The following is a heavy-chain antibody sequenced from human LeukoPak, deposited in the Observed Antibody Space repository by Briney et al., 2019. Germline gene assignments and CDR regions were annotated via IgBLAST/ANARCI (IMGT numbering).Heavy chain of an antibody. V-gene: IGHV3-73*01. Sequence: GGSLRLSCAASGFTFSGSAMHWFRQPSGKGLNGVAGIRSKANSYATEYAASVKGRFTISRDDSKNTAYLQMNSLKTEDTAVYYCTRLVSSSGRNNWFDPWGQGTLVTVSS. J-gene: IGHJ5*02. CDR1: GFTFSGSA. CDR2: IRSKANSYAT. CDR3: TRLVSSSGRNNWFDP. D-gene: IGHD6-6*01.